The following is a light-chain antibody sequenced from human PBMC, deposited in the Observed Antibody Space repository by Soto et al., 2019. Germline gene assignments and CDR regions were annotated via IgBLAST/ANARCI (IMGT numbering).Light chain of an antibody. V-gene: IGKV1-5*03. J-gene: IGKJ1*01. CDR2: KAS. CDR1: QTISSW. Sequence: DIQMTLSPSTLSGSIGDRVTITCRASQTISSWLAWYQQKPGKAPKLLIYKASTLKSGVPSRFSGSGSGTEFTLTISSLQPDDFATYYCQHYNCYSEAFGQGTKVDI. CDR3: QHYNCYSEA.